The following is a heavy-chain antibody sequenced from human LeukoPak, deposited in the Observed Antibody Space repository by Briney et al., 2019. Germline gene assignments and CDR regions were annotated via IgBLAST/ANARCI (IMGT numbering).Heavy chain of an antibody. CDR1: GYTFTSYY. V-gene: IGHV1-46*01. CDR3: ARDSGCSSTSCYVGFDY. D-gene: IGHD2-2*01. Sequence: VSVKVSCKASGYTFTSYYMHWVRQAPGQGLEWMGIINPSGGSTSYAQKFQGRVTMTRDTSTSTVYMELSSLRSEDTAVYYCARDSGCSSTSCYVGFDYWGQGTLVTVSS. J-gene: IGHJ4*02. CDR2: INPSGGST.